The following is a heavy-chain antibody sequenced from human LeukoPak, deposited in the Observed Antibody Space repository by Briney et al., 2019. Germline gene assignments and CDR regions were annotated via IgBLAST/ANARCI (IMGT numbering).Heavy chain of an antibody. CDR2: IYSGGST. Sequence: PGGSLRLSCAASGFTFSSYGMHWVRQAPGKGLEWISVIYSGGSTNYADSVKGRFTISRDDSKNTVYLQMNRLRAEDTAVYYCARDRHYLDSSGYPTNDAFDIWGQGTMVTVSS. CDR1: GFTFSSYG. J-gene: IGHJ3*02. D-gene: IGHD3-22*01. V-gene: IGHV3-53*01. CDR3: ARDRHYLDSSGYPTNDAFDI.